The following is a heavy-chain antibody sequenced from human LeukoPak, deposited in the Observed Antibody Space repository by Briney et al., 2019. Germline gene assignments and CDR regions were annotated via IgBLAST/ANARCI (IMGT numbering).Heavy chain of an antibody. CDR2: FDPEDGET. J-gene: IGHJ1*01. V-gene: IGHV1-24*01. D-gene: IGHD3-22*01. CDR1: GYTLTELS. CDR3: ATTPEIYYDSSGYGAEYFQH. Sequence: GGSVKVSCKVSGYTLTELSMHWVRQAPGKGLEWMGGFDPEDGETIYAQKFQGRVTMTEDTSTDTAYMELSSLRSEDTAVYYCATTPEIYYDSSGYGAEYFQHWGQGTLVTVSS.